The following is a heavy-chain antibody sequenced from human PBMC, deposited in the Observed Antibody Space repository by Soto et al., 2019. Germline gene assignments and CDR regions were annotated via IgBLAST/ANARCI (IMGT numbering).Heavy chain of an antibody. J-gene: IGHJ3*02. CDR1: GGSISSSSYY. V-gene: IGHV4-61*01. Sequence: SETLSLTCTVSGGSISSSSYYWSWIRQPPGKGLEWIGYIYYSGSTNYNPSLKSRVTISVDTSKNQFSLELSSVTAADTAVYYCARDRMDAFDIWGQGTMVTVSS. D-gene: IGHD2-8*01. CDR2: IYYSGST. CDR3: ARDRMDAFDI.